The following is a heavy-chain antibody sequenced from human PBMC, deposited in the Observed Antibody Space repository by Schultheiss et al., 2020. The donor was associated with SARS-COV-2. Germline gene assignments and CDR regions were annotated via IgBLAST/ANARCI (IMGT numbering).Heavy chain of an antibody. CDR2: ISYDGSNK. V-gene: IGHV3-30*04. CDR3: AKDLGYYDSSGYY. CDR1: GFTFSSYA. J-gene: IGHJ4*02. D-gene: IGHD3-22*01. Sequence: GESLKISCAASGFTFSSYAMHWVRQAPGKGLEWVAVISYDGSNKYYADSVKGRFTISRDNSKNTLYLQMNSLRAEDTAVYYCAKDLGYYDSSGYYWGQGTLVTVSS.